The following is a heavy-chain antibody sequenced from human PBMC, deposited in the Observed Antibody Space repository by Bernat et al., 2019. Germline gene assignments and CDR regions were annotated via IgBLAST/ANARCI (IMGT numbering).Heavy chain of an antibody. CDR1: GFTFSSYG. V-gene: IGHV3-33*01. Sequence: QVQLVESGGGVVQPGRSLRLSCAASGFTFSSYGMYWVRQAPGKGLEGVEVIWYEGSNNYYAHSVKGRFTISRDNSKNTLYLHMNSLRAEDTAVYYCARDPQYSSSPCFDYWGQGTLVTVSS. CDR2: IWYEGSNN. D-gene: IGHD6-6*01. CDR3: ARDPQYSSSPCFDY. J-gene: IGHJ4*02.